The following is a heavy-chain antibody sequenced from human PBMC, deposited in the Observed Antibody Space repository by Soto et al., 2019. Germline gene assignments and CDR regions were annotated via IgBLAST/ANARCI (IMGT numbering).Heavy chain of an antibody. J-gene: IGHJ4*02. CDR1: VGSMTSGNG. D-gene: IGHD4-17*01. CDR2: THPSGRT. CDR3: ARSEATVLDS. Sequence: QVQLQESGPGLVKPSGTLSLTCTVSVGSMTSGNGWNWVRQSPGKGLEGIGETHPSGRTNYSPSLKSRVTISVDKSKNQFSLQLTSVTAADTAVYYCARSEATVLDSWGQGTLVTVSS. V-gene: IGHV4-4*02.